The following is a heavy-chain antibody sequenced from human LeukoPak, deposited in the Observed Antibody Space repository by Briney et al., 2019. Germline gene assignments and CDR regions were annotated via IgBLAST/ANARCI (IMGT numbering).Heavy chain of an antibody. CDR1: GGTFSSYA. CDR3: ARIGYCSGGSCYYYFDY. CDR2: IIPILGIA. J-gene: IGHJ4*02. D-gene: IGHD2-15*01. Sequence: SVKVSCKASGGTFSSYAISWVRQAPGQGLVWMGRIIPILGIANYAQKFQGRVTITADKSTSTAYMELSSLRSEDTAVYYCARIGYCSGGSCYYYFDYWGQGTLVTVSS. V-gene: IGHV1-69*04.